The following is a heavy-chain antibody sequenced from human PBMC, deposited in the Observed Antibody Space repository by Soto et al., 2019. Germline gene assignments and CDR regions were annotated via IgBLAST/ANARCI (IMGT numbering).Heavy chain of an antibody. V-gene: IGHV1-69*13. CDR1: GGTFSSYA. J-gene: IGHJ5*02. D-gene: IGHD6-6*01. CDR3: RSSFSTRRENWFDP. Sequence: SVKVSCKASGGTFSSYAISWVRQAPGQGLEWMGGIIPIFGTANYAQKFQGRVTITADESTSTAYMELSSLRSEDTAVYYCRSSFSTRRENWFDPWGQGTLVTVSS. CDR2: IIPIFGTA.